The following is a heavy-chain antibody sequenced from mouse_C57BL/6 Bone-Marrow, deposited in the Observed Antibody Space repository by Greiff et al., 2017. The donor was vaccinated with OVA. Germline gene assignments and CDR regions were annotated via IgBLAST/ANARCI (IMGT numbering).Heavy chain of an antibody. CDR2: IDPSDSYT. D-gene: IGHD2-3*01. CDR1: GYTFTSYW. J-gene: IGHJ1*03. V-gene: IGHV1-69*01. CDR3: ARADGYWYFDV. Sequence: QVQLKQSGAELVMPGASVKLSCKASGYTFTSYWMHWVKQRPGQGLEWIGEIDPSDSYTNYNQKFKGKSTLTVDKSSSTAYMQLSSLTSEDSAVYYCARADGYWYFDVWGTGTTVTVSS.